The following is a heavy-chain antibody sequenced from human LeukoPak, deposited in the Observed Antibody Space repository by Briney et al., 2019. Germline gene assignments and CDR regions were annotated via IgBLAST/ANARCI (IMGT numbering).Heavy chain of an antibody. V-gene: IGHV4-39*07. CDR3: ARLGVDNWFDP. D-gene: IGHD2-15*01. CDR2: INHSGST. J-gene: IGHJ5*02. Sequence: SETLSLTCTVSGGSISSSSYYWSWIRQPPGKGLEWIGEINHSGSTNYNPSLKSRVTISVDTSKNQFSLKLSSVTAADTAVYYCARLGVDNWFDPWGQGTLVTVSS. CDR1: GGSISSSSYY.